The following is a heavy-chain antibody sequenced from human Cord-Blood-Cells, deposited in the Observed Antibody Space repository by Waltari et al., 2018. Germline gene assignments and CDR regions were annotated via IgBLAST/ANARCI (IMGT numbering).Heavy chain of an antibody. D-gene: IGHD6-6*01. CDR3: ARGYSSASYFQH. J-gene: IGHJ1*01. CDR2: IYDSGST. Sequence: QVQLQESGPGLVKPSETLSLTCTVSGGSVSSGSYYWSWIRQPPGKGLEWIGYIYDSGSTNYTPSLKGLVTISVDTSKNQVSLKLSSVTAADTAVYYCARGYSSASYFQHWGQGTLVTVSS. CDR1: GGSVSSGSYY. V-gene: IGHV4-61*01.